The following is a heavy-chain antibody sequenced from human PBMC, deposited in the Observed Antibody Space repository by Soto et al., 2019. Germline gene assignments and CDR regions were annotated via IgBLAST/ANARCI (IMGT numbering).Heavy chain of an antibody. D-gene: IGHD3-3*01. CDR3: ARGGGGVLRFLEWLLDFDY. V-gene: IGHV2-5*01. CDR2: IYWNDDK. CDR1: GFSLSTSGVG. Sequence: VSGPTLVNPTQTLTLTCTFSGFSLSTSGVGVGWIRQPPGKALEWLALIYWNDDKRYSPSLKSRLTITKDTSKNQVVLTMPNMDPVDTATYYCARGGGGVLRFLEWLLDFDYWGQGTLVTVSS. J-gene: IGHJ4*02.